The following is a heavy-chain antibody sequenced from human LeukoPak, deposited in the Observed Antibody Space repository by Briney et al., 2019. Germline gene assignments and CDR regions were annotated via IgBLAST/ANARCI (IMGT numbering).Heavy chain of an antibody. V-gene: IGHV1-24*01. CDR1: GYTLTELS. J-gene: IGHJ6*02. D-gene: IGHD2-8*01. Sequence: ASVKVSCKASGYTLTELSMHWVRQAPGKGLEWMGAFDPEDGETYYAQKVQGRVTMTGDTSTDTAYMQLSSLRAEDTAVYYCATVRMGPLFYFYGMDVWGQGSTVTVSS. CDR3: ATVRMGPLFYFYGMDV. CDR2: FDPEDGET.